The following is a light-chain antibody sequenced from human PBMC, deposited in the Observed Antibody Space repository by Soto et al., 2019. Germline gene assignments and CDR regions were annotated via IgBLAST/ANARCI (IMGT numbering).Light chain of an antibody. CDR2: GAS. CDR3: QHYDGSLWT. Sequence: VLTQSPGTLSLSPGEKATFSCRACQYDTANYLAWYQQKPGQPPRLLIFGASNRATGVPDRFSGSGSGTDFTLTISRLQPEDFAVYYCQHYDGSLWTFGQGTKVEIK. V-gene: IGKV3-20*01. CDR1: QYDTANY. J-gene: IGKJ1*01.